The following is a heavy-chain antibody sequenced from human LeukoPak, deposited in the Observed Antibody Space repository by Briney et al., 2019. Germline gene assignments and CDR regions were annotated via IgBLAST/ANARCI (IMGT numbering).Heavy chain of an antibody. CDR3: ARDWERDYYDSSGYLDY. V-gene: IGHV3-7*01. Sequence: GGSLRLSCAASGFTFSSYWMSWVRQAPGKGLEWVANIKQDGSEKYYVDSVKGRFTISRDNSKNTLYLQMNSLRAEDTAVYYCARDWERDYYDSSGYLDYWGQGTLVTVSS. D-gene: IGHD3-22*01. CDR1: GFTFSSYW. J-gene: IGHJ4*02. CDR2: IKQDGSEK.